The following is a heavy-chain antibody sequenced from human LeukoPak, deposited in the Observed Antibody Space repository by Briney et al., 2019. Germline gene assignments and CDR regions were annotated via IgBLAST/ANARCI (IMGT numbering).Heavy chain of an antibody. CDR3: GSPYYYDSSGYYRDAFDI. V-gene: IGHV3-30*02. J-gene: IGHJ3*02. CDR1: GFTFSDAW. CDR2: IRYDGSNK. Sequence: GGSLRLSCAASGFTFSDAWMTWVRQAPGKGLEWVAFIRYDGSNKYYADSVKGRFTISRDNSKNTLYLQMNSLRAEDTAVYYCGSPYYYDSSGYYRDAFDIWGQGTMVTVSS. D-gene: IGHD3-22*01.